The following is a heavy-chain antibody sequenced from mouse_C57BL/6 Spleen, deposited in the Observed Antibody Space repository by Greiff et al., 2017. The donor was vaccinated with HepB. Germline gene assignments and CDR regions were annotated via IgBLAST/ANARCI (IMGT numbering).Heavy chain of an antibody. V-gene: IGHV1-15*01. D-gene: IGHD1-1*01. Sequence: QVQLQQSGAELVRPGASVTLSCKASGYTFTDYEMHWVKQTPVHGLEWIGAIDPETGGTAYNQKFKGKAILTADKSSSTAYMELRSLTSEDSAVYYCTITTVDWYFDVWGTGTTVTVAS. CDR2: IDPETGGT. CDR3: TITTVDWYFDV. J-gene: IGHJ1*03. CDR1: GYTFTDYE.